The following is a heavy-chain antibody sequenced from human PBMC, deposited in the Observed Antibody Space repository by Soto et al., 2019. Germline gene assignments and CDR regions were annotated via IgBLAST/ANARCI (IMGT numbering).Heavy chain of an antibody. CDR3: NRGLRGGSYFDY. Sequence: EVQLVESGGDLVQPGRSLRLSCTASEFTFDDYAMLWVRQAPGKGLEWVSFIRSKAHGGTTEYAASVKGRFTISRDDSKSIAFLKMNSLQTEDTAMYYCNRGLRGGSYFDYWGQGTLVTVSS. V-gene: IGHV3-49*04. D-gene: IGHD3-16*01. CDR2: IRSKAHGGTT. CDR1: EFTFDDYA. J-gene: IGHJ4*02.